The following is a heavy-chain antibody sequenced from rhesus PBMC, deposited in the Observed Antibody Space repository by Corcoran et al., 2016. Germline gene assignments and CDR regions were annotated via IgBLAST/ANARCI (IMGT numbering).Heavy chain of an antibody. CDR2: INSGGDRA. CDR1: GFTFSSFW. D-gene: IGHD2-15*01. J-gene: IGHJ4*01. V-gene: IGHV3-14*01. Sequence: EVQLVESGGGLAKPGGSLRLSCVASGFTFSSFWMHWVRQAPGKGLELISTINSGGDRAYYADSVKGRFTISRENAKNTLYLQMNSLRAEDTAVYYCAKIDLRWGQGVLVTVSS. CDR3: AKIDLR.